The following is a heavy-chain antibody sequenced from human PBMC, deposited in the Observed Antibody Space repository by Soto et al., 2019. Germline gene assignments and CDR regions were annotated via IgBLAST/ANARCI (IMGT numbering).Heavy chain of an antibody. CDR2: ISGSGVDT. J-gene: IGHJ4*02. CDR3: ATGGAYCYGDCTRAH. V-gene: IGHV3-23*01. D-gene: IGHD2-21*02. CDR1: GFTFSSYG. Sequence: EVQLLQSGGGSVQPGGSLRLSCEGSGFTFSSYGMTWVRQAPGKGLEWVAGISGSGVDTKYADSVKGRFIIARDNSKNKMYLQMNNLRVEDMAVYFCATGGAYCYGDCTRAHWGQGTLVTVSS.